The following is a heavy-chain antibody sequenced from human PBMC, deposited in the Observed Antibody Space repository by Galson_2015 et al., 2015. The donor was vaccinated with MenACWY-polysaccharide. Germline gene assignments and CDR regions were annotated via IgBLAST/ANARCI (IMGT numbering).Heavy chain of an antibody. CDR3: AKYGSGSFYLD. CDR2: ISASGGGT. CDR1: GFTFTTYA. J-gene: IGHJ4*02. D-gene: IGHD3-10*01. Sequence: SLRLSCAASGFTFTTYAMNWVRQAPGKGLEWVSAISASGGGTHYADSVKGRFTISRDNSKNTLYLQMNSLRAEDTAVYYCAKYGSGSFYLDWGQGTLVPVSP. V-gene: IGHV3-23*01.